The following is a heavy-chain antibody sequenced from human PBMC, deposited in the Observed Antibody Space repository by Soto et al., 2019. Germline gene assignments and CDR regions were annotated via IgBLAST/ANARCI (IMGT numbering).Heavy chain of an antibody. Sequence: GGSLRLSCAASGFTFSSYGMHWVRQAPGKGLEWVAVISYDGSNKYYADSVKGRFTISRDNSKNTLYLQMNSLRAEDTAVYYCAKDFRSYSSSSLFDYWGQGTLVTVSS. J-gene: IGHJ4*02. V-gene: IGHV3-30*18. CDR2: ISYDGSNK. D-gene: IGHD6-6*01. CDR3: AKDFRSYSSSSLFDY. CDR1: GFTFSSYG.